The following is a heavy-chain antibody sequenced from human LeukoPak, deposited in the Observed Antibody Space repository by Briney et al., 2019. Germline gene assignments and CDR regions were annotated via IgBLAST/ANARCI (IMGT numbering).Heavy chain of an antibody. CDR1: GFTFSNYA. J-gene: IGHJ4*02. D-gene: IGHD1-26*01. CDR3: ARDLGATRGGY. CDR2: ISYDGSNK. Sequence: PGRSLRLSCAASGFTFSNYAMHWVRQAPGKGLEWVAVISYDGSNKYYADSVKGRFTISRDNSKNTLYLQMNSLRAEDTAVYYCARDLGATRGGYWGQGTLVTVSS. V-gene: IGHV3-30-3*01.